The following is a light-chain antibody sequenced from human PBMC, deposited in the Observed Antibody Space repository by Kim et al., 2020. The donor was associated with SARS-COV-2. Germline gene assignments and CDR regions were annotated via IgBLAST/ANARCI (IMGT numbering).Light chain of an antibody. Sequence: ITCQGDSLRSYYASWYQQKPGQAPVLVIYGKNNRPSGIPDRFSGSSSGNTASLTITGAQAEDEADYYCNSRDSSGNLNWVFGGGTKLTVL. V-gene: IGLV3-19*01. CDR3: NSRDSSGNLNWV. CDR2: GKN. J-gene: IGLJ3*02. CDR1: SLRSYY.